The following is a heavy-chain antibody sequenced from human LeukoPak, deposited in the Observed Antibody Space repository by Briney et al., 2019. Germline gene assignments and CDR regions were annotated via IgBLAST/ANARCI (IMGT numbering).Heavy chain of an antibody. CDR3: ARVSGGYDDH. D-gene: IGHD5-12*01. J-gene: IGHJ4*02. V-gene: IGHV4-59*01. Sequence: SETLSLTCTVSGGSISTYYWSGIRQPPGKGLELIGYIYYSESTNYNPSLRSRVTISVDTSKNQSSLKVNFETAADTALYYCARVSGGYDDHWGQGALVTVSS. CDR2: IYYSEST. CDR1: GGSISTYY.